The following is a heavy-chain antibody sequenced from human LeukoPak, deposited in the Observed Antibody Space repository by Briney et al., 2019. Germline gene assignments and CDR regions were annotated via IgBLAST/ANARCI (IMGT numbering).Heavy chain of an antibody. J-gene: IGHJ6*02. Sequence: SVKVSCKASGGTFSSYAISWVRQAPGQGLEWMGRIIPILGIANYAQKFQGRVTITADKSTSTAYMELSSLRSEDTAVYYCARDPPTRSPLADIVVVPAAIYYYYYGMDVWGQGTTVTVSS. CDR3: ARDPPTRSPLADIVVVPAAIYYYYYGMDV. V-gene: IGHV1-69*04. CDR2: IIPILGIA. D-gene: IGHD2-2*01. CDR1: GGTFSSYA.